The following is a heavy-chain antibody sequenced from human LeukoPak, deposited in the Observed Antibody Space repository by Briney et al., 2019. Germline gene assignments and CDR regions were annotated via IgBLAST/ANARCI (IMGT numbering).Heavy chain of an antibody. Sequence: ASVKVSCKASGYTFTSYGISWVRPAPGQGLEWMGWISAYNGNTNYAQKLQGRVTMTTDTSTSTAYMELRSLRSDDTAVYYCASSVLWFGELSYFDYWGQGTLATVSP. D-gene: IGHD3-10*01. J-gene: IGHJ4*02. CDR3: ASSVLWFGELSYFDY. CDR1: GYTFTSYG. CDR2: ISAYNGNT. V-gene: IGHV1-18*01.